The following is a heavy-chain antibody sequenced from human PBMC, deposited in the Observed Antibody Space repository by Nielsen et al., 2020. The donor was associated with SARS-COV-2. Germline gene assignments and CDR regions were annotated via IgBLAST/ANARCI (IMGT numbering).Heavy chain of an antibody. CDR3: AKDIMGCSSTSCYFFDY. J-gene: IGHJ4*02. CDR1: ELTLDDYT. Sequence: GGSLRLSFAASELTLDDYTMHWVRQAPGKGLEWVSLISWDGGSTYYADSVKGRFTISRDNSKNSLYLQMNSLRTEDTALYYCAKDIMGCSSTSCYFFDYWGQGTLVTVSS. D-gene: IGHD2-2*01. CDR2: ISWDGGST. V-gene: IGHV3-43*01.